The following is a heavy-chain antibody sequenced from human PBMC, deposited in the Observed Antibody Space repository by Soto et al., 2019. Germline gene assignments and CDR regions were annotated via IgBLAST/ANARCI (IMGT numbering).Heavy chain of an antibody. CDR3: GRDLGYGYYTYYYYGMDV. CDR2: ISYDGSNK. V-gene: IGHV3-30*03. J-gene: IGHJ6*02. D-gene: IGHD3-3*01. Sequence: PGGSLRLSCAASGFTFSSYGMHWVRQAPGKGLEWVAVISYDGSNKYYADSVKGRFTISRDNSKNTLYLQMNSLRAEDTAVYYCGRDLGYGYYTYYYYGMDVWGQGTTVTVSS. CDR1: GFTFSSYG.